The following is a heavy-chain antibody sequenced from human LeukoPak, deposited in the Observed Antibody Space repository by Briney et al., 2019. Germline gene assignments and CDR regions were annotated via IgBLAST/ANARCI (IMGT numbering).Heavy chain of an antibody. J-gene: IGHJ4*02. Sequence: PSETLSLTCAVYGGSFSGYYWSWIRQPPGKGLEWIGEINHSGSTNYNPSLKSRVTISVDTSKNQFSLKLSSVTAADTAVYYCARESGDYDFWSGYYRGAFDYWGQGTLVTVSS. V-gene: IGHV4-34*01. D-gene: IGHD3-3*01. CDR1: GGSFSGYY. CDR3: ARESGDYDFWSGYYRGAFDY. CDR2: INHSGST.